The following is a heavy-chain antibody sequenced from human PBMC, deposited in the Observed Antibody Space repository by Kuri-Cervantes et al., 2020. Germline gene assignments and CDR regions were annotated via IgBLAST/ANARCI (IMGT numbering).Heavy chain of an antibody. D-gene: IGHD5-24*01. Sequence: GGSLRLSCAASGFTFSNYAMSWVRQAPGKGLEWVSSMSPSDGYPYYADSVKGRFTISRDNSKNSLFLQVTSLTAEDTAIYYCARAGAINTVDFWGRGTLVTVSS. J-gene: IGHJ4*02. V-gene: IGHV3-23*01. CDR3: ARAGAINTVDF. CDR2: MSPSDGYP. CDR1: GFTFSNYA.